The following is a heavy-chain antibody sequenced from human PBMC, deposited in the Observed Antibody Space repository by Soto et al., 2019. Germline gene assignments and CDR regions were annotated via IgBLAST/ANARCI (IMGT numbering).Heavy chain of an antibody. J-gene: IGHJ5*02. CDR2: ISSSSSPI. V-gene: IGHV3-48*01. D-gene: IGHD2-15*01. CDR3: ARGQRGGRDKNWFDP. Sequence: PGGSLRLSCAASGFTFSSYSMNWVRQAPGKGLEWVSYISSSSSPIYYADSVRGRFTISRDNAKNSLYLQMNSLRAEDTAVYYCARGQRGGRDKNWFDPWGQGTLVTVSS. CDR1: GFTFSSYS.